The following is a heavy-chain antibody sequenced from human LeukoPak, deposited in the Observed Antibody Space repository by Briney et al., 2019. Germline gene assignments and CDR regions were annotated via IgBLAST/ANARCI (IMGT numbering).Heavy chain of an antibody. CDR3: TTVNVPATSY. CDR1: AFTFSDYW. V-gene: IGHV3-74*01. CDR2: IKSDGSST. D-gene: IGHD2-15*01. Sequence: GVSLRLSCATSAFTFSDYWVHWVRQAPGEGLVWDSRIKSDGSSTSYADSVRGRFTISRDNAKNTLYLQMSSLRADDTAVYYCTTVNVPATSYWGQGTLVTVSS. J-gene: IGHJ4*02.